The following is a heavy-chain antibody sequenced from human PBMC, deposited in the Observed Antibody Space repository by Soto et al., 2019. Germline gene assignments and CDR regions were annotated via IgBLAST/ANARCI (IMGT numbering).Heavy chain of an antibody. V-gene: IGHV3-30*18. CDR2: ISYDGSNT. CDR3: AKSLKYPGEYYVDY. Sequence: QVQLVESGGGVVQPGRSLRLSGAASGFTFSSYGMHWVRQAPGKGLEWVAVISYDGSNTYYADSVKGRFTISRDNSKNTLYLQMNSLRAEATAVYYCAKSLKYPGEYYVDYWGQGTLVTVPS. J-gene: IGHJ4*02. CDR1: GFTFSSYG. D-gene: IGHD1-26*01.